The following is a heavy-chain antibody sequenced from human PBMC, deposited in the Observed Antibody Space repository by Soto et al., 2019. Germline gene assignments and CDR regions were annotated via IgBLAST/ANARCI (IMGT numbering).Heavy chain of an antibody. J-gene: IGHJ6*03. CDR3: ARDRGLSSDGDYLYYCYYMDV. Sequence: EVQLVESGGGLVQPGGSLRLSCAASGFTFSSYWMHWVRQAPGKGLVWVSRINSDGSSTSYADSGKGRFTISRDNAKNTLYLQINSLNAEDTAVYYCARDRGLSSDGDYLYYCYYMDVWGKGTTVTVSS. D-gene: IGHD4-17*01. CDR1: GFTFSSYW. CDR2: INSDGSST. V-gene: IGHV3-74*01.